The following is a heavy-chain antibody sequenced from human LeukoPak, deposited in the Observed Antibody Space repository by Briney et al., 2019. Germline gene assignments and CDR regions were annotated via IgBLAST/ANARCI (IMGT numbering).Heavy chain of an antibody. CDR3: ARDEPSSWTYFDY. J-gene: IGHJ4*02. D-gene: IGHD6-13*01. CDR2: IYYSGST. CDR1: GGSISSHY. Sequence: SETLSLTCTVSGGSISSHYWSWIRQSPGKGLEWIGYIYYSGSTNYNPSLKSRVTISVDTSKNQFSLKLSSVTAADTAVYYCARDEPSSWTYFDYWGQGTLVTVSS. V-gene: IGHV4-59*11.